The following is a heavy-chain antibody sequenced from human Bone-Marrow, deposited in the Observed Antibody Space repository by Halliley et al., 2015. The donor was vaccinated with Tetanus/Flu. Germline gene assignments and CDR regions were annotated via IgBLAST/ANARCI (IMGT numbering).Heavy chain of an antibody. CDR2: IYAGGAT. Sequence: SLISCAVSGFTVNSNYLSWVRQAPGKGLEWVSSIYAGGATYFADSVRGRFIISRDESKNTVYLQMNNLRVEDTAVYHCARGGGRYYSPYDWGQGTLVTVSS. CDR3: ARGGGRYYSPYD. D-gene: IGHD3-10*01. J-gene: IGHJ4*02. CDR1: GFTVNSNY. V-gene: IGHV3-53*01.